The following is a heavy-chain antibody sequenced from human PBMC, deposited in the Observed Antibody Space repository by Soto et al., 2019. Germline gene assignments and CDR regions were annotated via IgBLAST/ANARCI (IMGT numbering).Heavy chain of an antibody. Sequence: PGGSLRLSCAASGFTFSSYAMSWVRQAPGKGLEWVSAISGSGGSTYYADSVKGRFTISRDNSKSTLYLQMNSLRAEDTAVYYCAKDGPSAYYDSSGYPLFDCWGQGTLVTVSS. CDR2: ISGSGGST. J-gene: IGHJ4*02. V-gene: IGHV3-23*01. D-gene: IGHD3-22*01. CDR3: AKDGPSAYYDSSGYPLFDC. CDR1: GFTFSSYA.